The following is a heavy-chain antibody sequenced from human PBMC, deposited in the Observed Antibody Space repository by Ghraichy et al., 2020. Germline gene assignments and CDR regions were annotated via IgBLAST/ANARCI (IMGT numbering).Heavy chain of an antibody. J-gene: IGHJ1*01. Sequence: GESLNISCAASGFSLSSYSMNWVRQAPGKGLEWISFIDTSSSRIFYADSVKGRFTVSRDKAKNSLYLHMDRLRDEDTGVYYCARDPGAEIDPEYFQHWGQGTLVTVSS. D-gene: IGHD1-14*01. V-gene: IGHV3-48*02. CDR1: GFSLSSYS. CDR2: IDTSSSRI. CDR3: ARDPGAEIDPEYFQH.